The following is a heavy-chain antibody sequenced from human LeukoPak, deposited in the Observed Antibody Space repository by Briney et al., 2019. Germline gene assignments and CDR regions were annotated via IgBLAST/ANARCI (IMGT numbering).Heavy chain of an antibody. CDR3: ARGAETLDY. Sequence: GGSLRLSCAASGFTFNTYTMNWVRQAPGKGLEWVSSITASSTAIYSADSVKGRFTISRDNAKNLLYLQMNSLRPEDTAVYYCARGAETLDYWGQGTLVTVSS. CDR2: ITASSTAI. J-gene: IGHJ4*02. V-gene: IGHV3-21*01. CDR1: GFTFNTYT.